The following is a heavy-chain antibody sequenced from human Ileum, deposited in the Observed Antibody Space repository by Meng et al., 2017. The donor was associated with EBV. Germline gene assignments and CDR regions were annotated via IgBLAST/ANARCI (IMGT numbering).Heavy chain of an antibody. Sequence: QLQESVQGLVKHSATLSLTCTGSDEPISSGEYYWNWIRQPPGKGLEWIGSIYHSGSTSYQPSLKSRVTISLDSSKNQFSLRLSSVTAADTAVYYCARGPAYPRGWFDPWGQGTLVTVSS. V-gene: IGHV4-39*07. CDR3: ARGPAYPRGWFDP. CDR1: DEPISSGEYY. CDR2: IYHSGST. J-gene: IGHJ5*02.